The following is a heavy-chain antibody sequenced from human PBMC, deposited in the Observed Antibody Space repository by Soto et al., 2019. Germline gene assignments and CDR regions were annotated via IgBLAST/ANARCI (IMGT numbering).Heavy chain of an antibody. Sequence: PSDTLSLTCAFSGFFISSVNYWGCIRKPPGKGLEWIGSIFHGGNTYYNPSLKSRVTISVDMSKNQFSLKLNSVTAADTAVYYCARARWYDAFDVWGQGTVVTVSS. D-gene: IGHD2-15*01. V-gene: IGHV4-38-2*01. CDR3: ARARWYDAFDV. CDR2: IFHGGNT. CDR1: GFFISSVNY. J-gene: IGHJ3*01.